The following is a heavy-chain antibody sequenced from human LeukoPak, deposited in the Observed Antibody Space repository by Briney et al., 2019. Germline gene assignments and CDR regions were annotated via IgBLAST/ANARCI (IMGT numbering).Heavy chain of an antibody. D-gene: IGHD3-16*02. CDR3: ARVAYYDYIWGSYRLWYYFDY. CDR1: GGSFSGYY. Sequence: PSETLSLTCAVYGGSFSGYYWSWILQPPGEGLEWIGEINHSGSTNYNPSLKSRVTTSVDTSKNQFSLKLSSVTAADTAVYYCARVAYYDYIWGSYRLWYYFDYWGQGTLVTVSS. J-gene: IGHJ4*02. V-gene: IGHV4-34*01. CDR2: INHSGST.